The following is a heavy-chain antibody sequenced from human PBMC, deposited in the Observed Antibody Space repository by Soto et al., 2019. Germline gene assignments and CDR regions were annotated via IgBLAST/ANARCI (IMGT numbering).Heavy chain of an antibody. CDR2: IHYSGST. V-gene: IGHV4-59*01. D-gene: IGHD2-15*01. Sequence: PSETLSLTCTVSGGSISCSYWSWIRQTAGKVLEWVGYIHYSGSTNYNPSLKSRVTMSVDSAKNQFSLQLSSVTAADTAVYFCTKYRRTDAEGYSFDYWGQGALVPVSS. CDR3: TKYRRTDAEGYSFDY. J-gene: IGHJ4*02. CDR1: GGSISCSY.